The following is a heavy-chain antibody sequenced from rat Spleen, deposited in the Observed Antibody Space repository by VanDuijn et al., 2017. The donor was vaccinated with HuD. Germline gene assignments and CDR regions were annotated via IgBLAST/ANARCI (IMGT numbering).Heavy chain of an antibody. J-gene: IGHJ3*01. Sequence: EVQLVESGGGLVQPGGSLKLSCVVSGFTFNSYDMAWVRQAPTKGLEWVASISPSGGITYYRDSVKGRFTVSRENAKSTLYLQMDSLRSEDTATYYCTRTDSYLWFAYWGQGTLVTVSS. CDR3: TRTDSYLWFAY. V-gene: IGHV5-25*01. CDR1: GFTFNSYD. D-gene: IGHD1-2*01. CDR2: ISPSGGIT.